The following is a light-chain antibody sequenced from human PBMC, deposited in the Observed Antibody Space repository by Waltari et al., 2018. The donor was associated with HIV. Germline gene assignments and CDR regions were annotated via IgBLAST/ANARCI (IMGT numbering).Light chain of an antibody. CDR1: TSNIGGNT. CDR3: AAWDDSLKGGA. CDR2: SNN. Sequence: QSVLAHTPSASGTPGQRVPISCSGSTSNIGGNTVSWYQQLPGTAPKLLIDSNNQRPSGVPDRFSGSTSGTSASLVISGLQSEDEADYYCAAWDDSLKGGAFGPGTKVTVL. V-gene: IGLV1-44*01. J-gene: IGLJ1*01.